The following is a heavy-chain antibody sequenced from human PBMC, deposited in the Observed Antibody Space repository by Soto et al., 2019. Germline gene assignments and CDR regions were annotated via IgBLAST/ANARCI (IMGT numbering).Heavy chain of an antibody. V-gene: IGHV3-48*02. Sequence: EVQLVESGGGLVQPGGSLRLSCAASEFTFSTYSMNWVRQAPGKGLEWVSYITSSSGTIYYADSVKGRFTISRDNAKNSLYLQMNSLRDEDTAVYYCARDGRGYSGYDWGVPLDVWGQGTTVTVS. J-gene: IGHJ6*02. CDR3: ARDGRGYSGYDWGVPLDV. D-gene: IGHD5-12*01. CDR1: EFTFSTYS. CDR2: ITSSSGTI.